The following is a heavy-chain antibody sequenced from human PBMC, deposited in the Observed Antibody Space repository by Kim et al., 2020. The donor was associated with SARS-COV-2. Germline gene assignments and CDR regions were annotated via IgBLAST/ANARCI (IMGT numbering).Heavy chain of an antibody. Sequence: SETLSLTCAVYGGSFSGYYWSWIRQPPGKGLEWIGEINHSGSTNYNPSLKSRVTISVDTSKNQFSLKLSSVTAADTAVYYCARGGGCSSTSCRRAYYYYYMDVWGKGTTVIVSS. D-gene: IGHD2-2*01. V-gene: IGHV4-34*01. CDR1: GGSFSGYY. CDR3: ARGGGCSSTSCRRAYYYYYMDV. J-gene: IGHJ6*03. CDR2: INHSGST.